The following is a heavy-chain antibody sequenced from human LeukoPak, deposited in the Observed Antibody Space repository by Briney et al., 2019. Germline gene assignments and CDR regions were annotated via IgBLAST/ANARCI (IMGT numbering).Heavy chain of an antibody. J-gene: IGHJ5*02. D-gene: IGHD2-15*01. CDR3: ARVGLYCSGGSCYPNWFDP. V-gene: IGHV4-61*02. CDR2: IYTSGST. CDR1: GGSISSGSYY. Sequence: SQTLSLTCTVSGGSISSGSYYWSWIRQPAGKGLEWIGRIYTSGSTNYNPSLKSRVTISVDTSKNQFSLKLSSVTAADTAVYYCARVGLYCSGGSCYPNWFDPWGQGTLVTVSS.